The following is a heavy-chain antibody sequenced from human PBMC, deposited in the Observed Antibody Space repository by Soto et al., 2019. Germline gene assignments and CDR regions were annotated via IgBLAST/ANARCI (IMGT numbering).Heavy chain of an antibody. D-gene: IGHD5-12*01. CDR1: GFTFDLYA. CDR3: AKEDLISGYSGYGNFDY. J-gene: IGHJ4*02. Sequence: GGSLRLSCAASGFTFDLYAMHWVRQAPGKGLEWVSGISWNSGSIGYADSVKGRFTISRDNAKNSLYLQMNSLRAEDTAFYYCAKEDLISGYSGYGNFDYWGQGNLVTVSS. CDR2: ISWNSGSI. V-gene: IGHV3-9*01.